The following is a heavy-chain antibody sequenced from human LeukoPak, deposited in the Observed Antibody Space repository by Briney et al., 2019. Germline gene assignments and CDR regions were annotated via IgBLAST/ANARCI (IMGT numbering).Heavy chain of an antibody. Sequence: SETLSLTCAVFGGSFSGYYWSWIRQPPGKGLEWIGEINHSGSTNYNPSLKSRVTISVDTFKNQFSLKLTSVTAADTAVYYCSRQTGPGLFILPGGQGTLVTVSS. CDR1: GGSFSGYY. CDR2: INHSGST. J-gene: IGHJ4*02. V-gene: IGHV4-34*01. CDR3: SRQTGPGLFILP. D-gene: IGHD3/OR15-3a*01.